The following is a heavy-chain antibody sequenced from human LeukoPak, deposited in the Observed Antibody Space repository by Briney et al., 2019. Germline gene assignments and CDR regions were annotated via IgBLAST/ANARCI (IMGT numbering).Heavy chain of an antibody. CDR3: ARAYYYGSGSYYFDY. Sequence: GGSLRLSCAPSGFTFSSYSMNWVRQAPGKGLEWVSSISSISSYTYYADSVKGRSTISRDNATNSMYLRMNSLTAEDTAVNYCARAYYYGSGSYYFDYWGQGTLVIVFS. J-gene: IGHJ4*02. CDR2: ISSISSYT. V-gene: IGHV3-21*01. CDR1: GFTFSSYS. D-gene: IGHD3-10*01.